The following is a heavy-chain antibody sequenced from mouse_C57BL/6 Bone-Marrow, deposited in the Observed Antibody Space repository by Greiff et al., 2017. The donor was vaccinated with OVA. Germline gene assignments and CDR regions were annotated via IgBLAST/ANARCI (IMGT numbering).Heavy chain of an antibody. Sequence: VQLQQSGPGLVQPSQSLSITCTVSGFSLTSYGVHWVRQPPGKGLEWLGVIWSGGSTDYNAAFISRLSISKDNSKSKVFFKMNSLQADDTAIYDCAKYYYGSSRYAMEYWGQGTSVTVSS. V-gene: IGHV2-4*01. CDR2: IWSGGST. J-gene: IGHJ4*01. CDR3: AKYYYGSSRYAMEY. CDR1: GFSLTSYG. D-gene: IGHD1-1*01.